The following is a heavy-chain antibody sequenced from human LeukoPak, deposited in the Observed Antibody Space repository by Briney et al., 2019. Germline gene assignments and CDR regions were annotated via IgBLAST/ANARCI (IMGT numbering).Heavy chain of an antibody. V-gene: IGHV1-2*04. CDR1: GYSFTGYY. J-gene: IGHJ4*02. CDR3: ARVLPYSDGYNLFDY. CDR2: INPASGGT. Sequence: ASVNVSCKASGYSFTGYYIHWMRQAPGQGLEWMGWINPASGGTKYAQKFQGWVTMTRDTSINTAYLELSRLTSDDTAVYYCARVLPYSDGYNLFDYWGQGTLVSVSS. D-gene: IGHD5-24*01.